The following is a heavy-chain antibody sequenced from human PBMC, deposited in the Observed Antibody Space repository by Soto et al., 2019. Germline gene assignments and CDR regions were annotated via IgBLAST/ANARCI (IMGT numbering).Heavy chain of an antibody. J-gene: IGHJ4*02. V-gene: IGHV4-31*03. D-gene: IGHD6-13*01. CDR2: IYYSGST. CDR3: ARDRAAAGLFDY. Sequence: PSETVSLTCTVSGGSIISGGYYWSWIRQHPGKGLEWIGYIYYSGSTYYNPSLKSRVTISVDTSKNQFSLKLSSVTAADTAVYYCARDRAAAGLFDYWGQGTLVTVSS. CDR1: GGSIISGGYY.